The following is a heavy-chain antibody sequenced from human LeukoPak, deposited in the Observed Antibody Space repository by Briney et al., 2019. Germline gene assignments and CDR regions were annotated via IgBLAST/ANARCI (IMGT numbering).Heavy chain of an antibody. V-gene: IGHV3-11*06. CDR2: ISSSSSYT. D-gene: IGHD5-12*01. J-gene: IGHJ4*02. CDR1: GFTFSDYY. CDR3: ARDLTGYDFRYYFDY. Sequence: GGSLRLSCAASGFTFSDYYMSWIRQASGKGLEWVSYISSSSSYTNYADSVKGRFTISRDNAKNSLYLQMNSLRAEDTAVYYCARDLTGYDFRYYFDYWGQGTLVTVSS.